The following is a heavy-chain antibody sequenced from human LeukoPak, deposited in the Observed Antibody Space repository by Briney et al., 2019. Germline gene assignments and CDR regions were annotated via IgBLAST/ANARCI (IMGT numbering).Heavy chain of an antibody. Sequence: GGSLRLSCAASGFTFSSYAMHWVRQAPSKGLEWVAVISYDGSNKYYADSVKGRFTISRDNSKNTLYLQMNSLRAEDTAVYYCARDSRITIFGVVIDSWFDPWGQGTLVTVSS. D-gene: IGHD3-3*01. CDR3: ARDSRITIFGVVIDSWFDP. CDR1: GFTFSSYA. CDR2: ISYDGSNK. J-gene: IGHJ5*02. V-gene: IGHV3-30-3*01.